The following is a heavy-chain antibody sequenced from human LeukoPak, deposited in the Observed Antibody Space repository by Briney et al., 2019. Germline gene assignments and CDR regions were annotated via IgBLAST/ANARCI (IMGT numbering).Heavy chain of an antibody. Sequence: PSETLSLTCAVYGGSFSGYYWSWIRQPPGKGLEWIGEINHSGSTNYNPSLKSRVTISVDTSKNQFSLKLSSVTAADTAVYYCARGRYDFWSGYLIRAWFDPWGQGTLVTVSS. J-gene: IGHJ5*02. V-gene: IGHV4-34*01. CDR3: ARGRYDFWSGYLIRAWFDP. D-gene: IGHD3-3*01. CDR2: INHSGST. CDR1: GGSFSGYY.